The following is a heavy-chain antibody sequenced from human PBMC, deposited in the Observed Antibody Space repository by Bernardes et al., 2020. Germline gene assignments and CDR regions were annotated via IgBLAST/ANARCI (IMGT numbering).Heavy chain of an antibody. CDR3: ARDLERRIDDENVYIWGSFNVNL. V-gene: IGHV1-46*01. CDR1: GYTFTDYY. CDR2: INPSGGRP. D-gene: IGHD3-16*01. Sequence: ASVKVSCKASGYTFTDYYFHWVRQAPGQGLEWMATINPSGGRPYYAQKFRGRVTVTRETSTNTVYMDLTSLRSEDTAVYYCARDLERRIDDENVYIWGSFNVNLWGQGTLVTVSS. J-gene: IGHJ4*02.